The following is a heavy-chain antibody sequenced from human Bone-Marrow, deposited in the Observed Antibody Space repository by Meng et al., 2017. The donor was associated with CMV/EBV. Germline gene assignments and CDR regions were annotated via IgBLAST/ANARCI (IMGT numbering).Heavy chain of an antibody. J-gene: IGHJ5*01. D-gene: IGHD2-2*01. Sequence: GASLKISCVASRFIFSNYGMHWVRQAPGKGLEWVAYIRYDGGNRHYAASVMGRFTISRDNSKNTLSLQMNSLRGEDTAAYYWSKVSGGYCSTTSCPPDSWGERTLVAVSS. V-gene: IGHV3-30*02. CDR1: RFIFSNYG. CDR3: SKVSGGYCSTTSCPPDS. CDR2: IRYDGGNR.